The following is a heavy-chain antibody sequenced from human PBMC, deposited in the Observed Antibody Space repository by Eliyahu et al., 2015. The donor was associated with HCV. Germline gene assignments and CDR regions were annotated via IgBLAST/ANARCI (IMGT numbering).Heavy chain of an antibody. J-gene: IGHJ6*02. CDR3: ARITAMAPTIYGMDV. CDR2: INSDGSST. D-gene: IGHD5-18*01. CDR1: GFXFSSTX. Sequence: EVQLVESGGGLVQPGGSXRLSXAASGFXFSSTXRHGVRQAPGKGLVWVXRINSDGSSTSYADSVKGRFTISRDNAKNTLYLQMNSLRAEDTAVYYCARITAMAPTIYGMDVWGQGTTVTVSS. V-gene: IGHV3-74*01.